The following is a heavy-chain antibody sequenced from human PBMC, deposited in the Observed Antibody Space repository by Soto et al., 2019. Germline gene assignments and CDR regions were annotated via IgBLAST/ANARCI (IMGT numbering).Heavy chain of an antibody. CDR1: SGSISSSSYF. V-gene: IGHV4-39*01. CDR3: ARVFRDYPFCYYYMDV. J-gene: IGHJ6*03. Sequence: SEMLSLTCTVSSGSISSSSYFCSWIRQAPGKGLEWIGNIYYSGGTYYNPSLKSRVTISVDTSKNQFSLKLSSVTAADTAVYYCARVFRDYPFCYYYMDVWGKGTTVTVSS. CDR2: IYYSGGT. D-gene: IGHD4-17*01.